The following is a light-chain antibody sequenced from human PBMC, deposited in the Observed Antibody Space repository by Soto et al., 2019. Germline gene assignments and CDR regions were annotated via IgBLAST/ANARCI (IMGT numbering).Light chain of an antibody. CDR1: SSDVGGYNY. CDR2: DVS. Sequence: QSALTQPASVSGSPGQSITISCTGTSSDVGGYNYVSWYQQHPGKAPKLMIYDVSNRPSGVSNRFSGSKSGNTASLTISGLQAEDEADYYRSSYTSSSTRVVFGGGTKVTVL. V-gene: IGLV2-14*01. J-gene: IGLJ2*01. CDR3: SSYTSSSTRVV.